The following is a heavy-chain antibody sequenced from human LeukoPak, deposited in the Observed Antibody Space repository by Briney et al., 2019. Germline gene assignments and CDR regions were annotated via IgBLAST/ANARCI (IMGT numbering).Heavy chain of an antibody. V-gene: IGHV3-23*01. CDR3: AKRGSALRYFDF. CDR1: GFTFSNYA. D-gene: IGHD3-9*01. CDR2: ISTGGAGT. Sequence: GGSLRPSCAASGFTFSNYAMSWVRQAPGKGLEWSSAISTGGAGTYYADSVKGRFTISRDNSQNTLYLQMNSLRAEDTAIYYCAKRGSALRYFDFWGQGTLVTVSS. J-gene: IGHJ4*02.